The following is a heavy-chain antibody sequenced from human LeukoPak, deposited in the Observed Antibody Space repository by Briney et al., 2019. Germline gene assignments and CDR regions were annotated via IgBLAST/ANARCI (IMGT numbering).Heavy chain of an antibody. D-gene: IGHD4-17*01. CDR3: ARGVGDYGRNAFDI. V-gene: IGHV4-34*01. CDR1: GGSFSGYY. Sequence: SETLSLTCAVSGGSFSGYYWSWIRQPPGKGLEWIGEINHSGSTNYNPSLKSRVTISVDTSKNQFSLKLSSVTAADTAVYYCARGVGDYGRNAFDIWGQGTMVTVSS. CDR2: INHSGST. J-gene: IGHJ3*02.